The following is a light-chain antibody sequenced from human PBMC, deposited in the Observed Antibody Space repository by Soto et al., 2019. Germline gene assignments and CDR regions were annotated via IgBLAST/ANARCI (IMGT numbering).Light chain of an antibody. Sequence: QSALTQPRSVSGSPGQSVTISCTGTGSDVGGYDYVSWYQQYPGKAPKLMFFDVSKRPSGVPDRFSGSKSGNTASLTISGLRAEDEADYHCCSFAGSYTWVFGGGTKLTVL. CDR2: DVS. CDR1: GSDVGGYDY. J-gene: IGLJ3*02. CDR3: CSFAGSYTWV. V-gene: IGLV2-11*01.